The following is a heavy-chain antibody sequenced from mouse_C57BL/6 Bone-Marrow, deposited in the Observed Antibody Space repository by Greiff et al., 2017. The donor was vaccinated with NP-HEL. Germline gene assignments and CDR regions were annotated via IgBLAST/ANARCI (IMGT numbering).Heavy chain of an antibody. CDR2: IYPGGGDT. CDR1: GYAFSSSW. V-gene: IGHV1-82*01. D-gene: IGHD2-1*01. CDR3: TRIYDGRAMDY. Sequence: QVQLKESGPELVKPGASVKISCKASGYAFSSSWMNWVKQRPGKGLEWIGGIYPGGGDTNYNGKFKGKATLTADKSSSTAYMHLSRLTSEDSVVYFCTRIYDGRAMDYWGQGTSVTVSS. J-gene: IGHJ4*01.